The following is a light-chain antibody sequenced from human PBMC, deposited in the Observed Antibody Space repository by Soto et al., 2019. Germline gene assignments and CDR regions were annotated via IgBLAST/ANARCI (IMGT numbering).Light chain of an antibody. V-gene: IGKV1-12*01. CDR1: QSISSW. CDR2: AAS. J-gene: IGKJ1*01. Sequence: DIQMTQSPSTLSATAGDRVTITCRASQSISSWLAWYQQKPGKAPKLLIYAASNLQSGVPSRFSGSGSGTDFTLTISSLQPEDFATYYCQQANSFPWTFGQGTKVEIK. CDR3: QQANSFPWT.